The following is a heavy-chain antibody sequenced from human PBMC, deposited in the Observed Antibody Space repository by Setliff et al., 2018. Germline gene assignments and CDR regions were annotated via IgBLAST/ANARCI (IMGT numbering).Heavy chain of an antibody. D-gene: IGHD7-27*01. CDR2: INPKTDYT. Sequence: ASVKVSCKASGYTFIDFYMHWVRQAPGQGLEWIGFINPKTDYTASAQKLQGRITMTSDTSMTTAYMELRRLTSDDTAVYYCVRRGLPAYLTGAYYYYYMDVWGKGTTVTVSS. CDR1: GYTFIDFY. V-gene: IGHV1-2*02. CDR3: VRRGLPAYLTGAYYYYYMDV. J-gene: IGHJ6*03.